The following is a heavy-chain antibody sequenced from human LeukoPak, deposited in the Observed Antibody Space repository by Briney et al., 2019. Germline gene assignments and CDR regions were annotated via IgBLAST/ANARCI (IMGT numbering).Heavy chain of an antibody. CDR1: GYTFTSYY. CDR2: INPSGGST. J-gene: IGHJ4*02. Sequence: ASVKVSCKASGYTFTSYYMHWVRQAPGQGLEWMEIINPSGGSTSYAQKFQGRVTMTRDTSTSTVYMELSSLRSEDTAVYYCARAVVSSGSNGAPSHYWGQGTLVTVSS. V-gene: IGHV1-46*01. D-gene: IGHD3-22*01. CDR3: ARAVVSSGSNGAPSHY.